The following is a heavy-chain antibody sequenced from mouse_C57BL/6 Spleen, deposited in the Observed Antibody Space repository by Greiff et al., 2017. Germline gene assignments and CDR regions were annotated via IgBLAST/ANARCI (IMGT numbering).Heavy chain of an antibody. D-gene: IGHD2-1*01. Sequence: VKLQESGPELVKPGASVKISCKASGYAFSSSWMNWVKQRPGKGLEWIGRLYPGDGDTNYNGKFQGKATLTADKASSTAYMQLSSLTSEDSAVYFCARKDGNRFDYWGQGTTLTVSS. CDR3: ARKDGNRFDY. V-gene: IGHV1-82*01. J-gene: IGHJ2*01. CDR1: GYAFSSSW. CDR2: LYPGDGDT.